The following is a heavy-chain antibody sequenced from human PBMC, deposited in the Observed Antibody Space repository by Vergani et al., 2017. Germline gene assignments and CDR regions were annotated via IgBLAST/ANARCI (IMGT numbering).Heavy chain of an antibody. CDR2: INPNSGAT. V-gene: IGHV1-2*02. Sequence: QVQLVQSGAEVKKPGASVKVSCKASGYTFAGYNIHWVRQAPGQGLELMGCINPNSGATNYAQKFQGRVTMTRDTSINTAYMELSRLRSDDTAVYYCARGWSGYSTSWFFEYWGQGTLVTVSS. CDR1: GYTFAGYN. D-gene: IGHD6-13*01. J-gene: IGHJ4*02. CDR3: ARGWSGYSTSWFFEY.